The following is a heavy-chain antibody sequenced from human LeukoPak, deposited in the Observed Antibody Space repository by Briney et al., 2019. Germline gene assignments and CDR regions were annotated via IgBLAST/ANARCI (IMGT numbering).Heavy chain of an antibody. J-gene: IGHJ4*02. CDR2: TYYRSNLYN. CDR3: ARDFGTTGWHTFDY. D-gene: IGHD6-19*01. Sequence: SQTLSLTCVVSGDNVYSKNGAWDWIRQKKSRGLEWLGRTYYRSNLYNDYPESMEGRMTISQDTSNNQYSLHLNSVTPDDTAVYYCARDFGTTGWHTFDYWGQGTLVTVSS. V-gene: IGHV6-1*01. CDR1: GDNVYSKNGA.